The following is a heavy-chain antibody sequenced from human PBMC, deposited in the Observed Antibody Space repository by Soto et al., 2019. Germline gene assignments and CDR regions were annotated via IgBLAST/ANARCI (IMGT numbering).Heavy chain of an antibody. CDR1: GGSISSSSCY. CDR3: ARRRIAVAGTGFDY. Sequence: SETLSLTCTVSGGSISSSSCYWGWIRQPPGKGLEWIGSIYYSGSTYYNPSLKSRVTISVDTSKNQFSLKLSSVTAADTAVYYCARRRIAVAGTGFDYWGQGTLVTVSS. D-gene: IGHD6-19*01. CDR2: IYYSGST. J-gene: IGHJ4*02. V-gene: IGHV4-39*01.